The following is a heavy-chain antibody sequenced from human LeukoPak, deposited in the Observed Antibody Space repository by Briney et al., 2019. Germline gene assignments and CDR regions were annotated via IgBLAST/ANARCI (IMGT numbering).Heavy chain of an antibody. Sequence: GGSLRLSCAASGFTFSDYYMSWIRQAPGKGLEWVSYISSSGSTIYYAVSVKGRFTISRDYAKNSLYLQMNSLRAEDTAVYYCARETAEYSSGWYNWFDPWGQGTLVTVSS. CDR2: ISSSGSTI. V-gene: IGHV3-11*01. CDR1: GFTFSDYY. J-gene: IGHJ5*02. CDR3: ARETAEYSSGWYNWFDP. D-gene: IGHD6-19*01.